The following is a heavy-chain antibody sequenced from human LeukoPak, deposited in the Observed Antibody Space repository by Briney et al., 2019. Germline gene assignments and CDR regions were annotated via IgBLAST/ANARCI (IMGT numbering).Heavy chain of an antibody. D-gene: IGHD3-22*01. CDR3: ARDRYYDSSGYYHFDY. CDR2: ISAYNGNT. CDR1: GYTFTSYG. Sequence: GASVKVSCKASGYTFTSYGISWVRQAPGQGLEWMGWISAYNGNTNYAQKLQGRVTMTTDTSTSTAYMELRSLRSDDTAVYYCARDRYYDSSGYYHFDYWGQGTLVTVSS. J-gene: IGHJ4*02. V-gene: IGHV1-18*01.